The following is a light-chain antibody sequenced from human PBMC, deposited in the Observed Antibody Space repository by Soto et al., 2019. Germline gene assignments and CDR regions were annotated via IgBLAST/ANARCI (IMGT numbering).Light chain of an antibody. V-gene: IGLV2-11*01. CDR2: DVS. CDR3: SSYTSSSTLSYV. J-gene: IGLJ1*01. CDR1: SSDVVGYNY. Sequence: QSALTQPRSVSGSPGQSVTISCTGTSSDVVGYNYVSWYQQHPGKAPKLMIYDVSKRPSGVPDRFSGSKSGNTASLTISGLQAEDEADYYCSSYTSSSTLSYVFGTGTKVTVL.